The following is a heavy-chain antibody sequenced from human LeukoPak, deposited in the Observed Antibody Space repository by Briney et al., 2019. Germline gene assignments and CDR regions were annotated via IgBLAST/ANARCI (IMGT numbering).Heavy chain of an antibody. V-gene: IGHV3-23*01. CDR2: IGGSGGST. CDR3: AKPAGHCSSTTCSKFDY. D-gene: IGHD2-2*01. J-gene: IGHJ4*02. CDR1: GFTFSSYA. Sequence: GGSLRLSCAASGFTFSSYAMSWVRQAPGKGLEWVSAIGGSGGSTYYADSVKGRFTISRDNSKNTLYLQMNSLRAEDTAVYYCAKPAGHCSSTTCSKFDYWGQGTLVTVSS.